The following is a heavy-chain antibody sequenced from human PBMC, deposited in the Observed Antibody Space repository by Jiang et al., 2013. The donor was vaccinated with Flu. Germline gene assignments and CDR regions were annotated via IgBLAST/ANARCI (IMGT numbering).Heavy chain of an antibody. D-gene: IGHD1-1*01. V-gene: IGHV3-33*01. CDR2: IWYDGSNK. J-gene: IGHJ5*02. Sequence: SCAASGFTFSSYGMHWVRQAPGKGLEWVAVIWYDGSNKYYADSVKGRFTISRDNSKNTLYLQMNSLRAEDTAVYYCARGEGVQGFNWFDPWGQGTLVTVSS. CDR1: GFTFSSYG. CDR3: ARGEGVQGFNWFDP.